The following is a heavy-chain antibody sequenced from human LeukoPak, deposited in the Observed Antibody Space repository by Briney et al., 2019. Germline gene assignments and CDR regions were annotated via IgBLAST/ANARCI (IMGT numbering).Heavy chain of an antibody. CDR1: GFTFSSYS. V-gene: IGHV3-21*01. CDR2: ISSSSSYI. J-gene: IGHJ4*02. D-gene: IGHD2-2*01. Sequence: GGSLRLSCAASGFTFSSYSMNWVRQAPGKGLEWVSSISSSSSYIYYADSVKGRFTISRDNAKNSLYLQMNSLRAEDTAAYYRARSPLVVPAAMDYWGQGTLVTVSS. CDR3: ARSPLVVPAAMDY.